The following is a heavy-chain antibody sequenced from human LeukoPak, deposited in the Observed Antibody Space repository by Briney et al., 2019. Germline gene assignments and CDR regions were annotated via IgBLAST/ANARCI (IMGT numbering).Heavy chain of an antibody. CDR2: FDPEDGET. CDR1: GYTLTELS. J-gene: IGHJ4*02. CDR3: ATGRSSWHRRKGNYFDY. D-gene: IGHD6-13*01. Sequence: ASVKVSRKVSGYTLTELSMHWVRQAPGKGLEWMGGFDPEDGETIYAQKFQGRVTMTEDTSTDTAYMELSSLRSEDTAVYYCATGRSSWHRRKGNYFDYWGQGTLVTVSS. V-gene: IGHV1-24*01.